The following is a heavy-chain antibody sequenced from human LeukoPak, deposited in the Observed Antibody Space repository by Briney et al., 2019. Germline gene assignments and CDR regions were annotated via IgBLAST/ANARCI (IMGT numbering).Heavy chain of an antibody. CDR3: ARLGYCSGGSCYAGAFDI. V-gene: IGHV3-21*01. D-gene: IGHD2-15*01. CDR2: ISSSSYYI. J-gene: IGHJ3*02. CDR1: GFTLSSYS. Sequence: GGSLRLSXAASGFTLSSYSMNWVRQAPGKGLEWVSSISSSSYYIFYADSVEGRFTISRDNAKNSLFLQMNSLRAEDTAVYYCARLGYCSGGSCYAGAFDIWGQGTMVTVSS.